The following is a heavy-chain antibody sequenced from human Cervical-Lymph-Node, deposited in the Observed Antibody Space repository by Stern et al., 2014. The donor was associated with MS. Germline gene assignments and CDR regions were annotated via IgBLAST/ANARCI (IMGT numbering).Heavy chain of an antibody. D-gene: IGHD2-8*01. CDR3: ARENMLHEKNFAF. CDR2: INSDAGRT. Sequence: EAQLVESGGGFVQPGGSLRLSCTASGFTFSTYWMHWVRQAPGTGLVWVSRINSDAGRTVYADPVDGRFTISSDNAQNNLNLQMNSLRADDTAVYYCARENMLHEKNFAFWGQGTLVTVSS. CDR1: GFTFSTYW. V-gene: IGHV3-74*01. J-gene: IGHJ4*02.